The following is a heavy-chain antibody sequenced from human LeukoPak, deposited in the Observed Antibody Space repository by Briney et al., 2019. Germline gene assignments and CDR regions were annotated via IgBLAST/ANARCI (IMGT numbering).Heavy chain of an antibody. CDR3: AARSSGNPYF. Sequence: GRSLRLSCTASGLTLSNYWMIWVRQAPGKGLQWVAKIKQDGSEKYYVDSVKGRLTISRDNAENSLYLQMNSLRVEDTAVYYCAARSSGNPYFWGQGTLVTVSS. CDR1: GLTLSNYW. V-gene: IGHV3-7*03. CDR2: IKQDGSEK. J-gene: IGHJ4*02. D-gene: IGHD1-26*01.